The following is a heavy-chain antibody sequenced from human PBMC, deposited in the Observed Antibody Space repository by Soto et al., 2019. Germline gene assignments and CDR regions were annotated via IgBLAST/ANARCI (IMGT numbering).Heavy chain of an antibody. Sequence: QLQLQESGPGLVKPSETLSLTCAVSGGSVSRGGNYWGWIRQSPGKGLEWIGSFPDTGTTHYNPARTSRFTISVDTSKNQFSLNVNSVTAADTAVYYCARGLSSPSAAGVWGQGTLVTVSS. CDR2: FPDTGTT. D-gene: IGHD6-6*01. CDR1: GGSVSRGGNY. V-gene: IGHV4-39*01. J-gene: IGHJ4*02. CDR3: ARGLSSPSAAGV.